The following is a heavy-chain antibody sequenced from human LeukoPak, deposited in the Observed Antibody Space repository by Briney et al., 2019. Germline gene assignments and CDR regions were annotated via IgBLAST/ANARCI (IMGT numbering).Heavy chain of an antibody. D-gene: IGHD5-24*01. Sequence: PGGSLRLSCAASGFTFSSYAMSWVRQAPGKGLEWVSAISGSGGSTYYAGSVKGRFTISRDNSKNTLYLQMNSLRAEDTAVYYCAKRDGYNLGPTDYWGQGTLVTVSS. CDR1: GFTFSSYA. CDR2: ISGSGGST. CDR3: AKRDGYNLGPTDY. V-gene: IGHV3-23*01. J-gene: IGHJ4*02.